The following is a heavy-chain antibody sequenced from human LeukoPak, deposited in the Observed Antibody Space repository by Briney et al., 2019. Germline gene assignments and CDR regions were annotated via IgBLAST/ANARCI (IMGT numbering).Heavy chain of an antibody. V-gene: IGHV4-59*13. CDR1: GGSISGYY. Sequence: SETLSLTCTVSGGSISGYYWSWIRQPPGKGLEWIGYIYDTELTNYNPSLRSRVTISIDTSKNQFSLMLSSVTAADTAVYYCARETTLTGYASGLGFNYWGQGTLVTVSS. D-gene: IGHD6-19*01. CDR2: IYDTELT. J-gene: IGHJ4*02. CDR3: ARETTLTGYASGLGFNY.